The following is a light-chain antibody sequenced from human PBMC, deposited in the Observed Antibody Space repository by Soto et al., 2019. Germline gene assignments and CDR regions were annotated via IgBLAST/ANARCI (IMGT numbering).Light chain of an antibody. V-gene: IGLV2-14*01. CDR3: CSYADNNDYV. Sequence: QSALTQPASVSGSPGQTITISCTGTRTDIGGYNLVSWYQQHPGKAPKLLIHEVSNRPSGISNRFSGSKSGNTASLNVSGLQAEDEADYYCCSYADNNDYVFGTGTKLTVL. CDR2: EVS. J-gene: IGLJ1*01. CDR1: RTDIGGYNL.